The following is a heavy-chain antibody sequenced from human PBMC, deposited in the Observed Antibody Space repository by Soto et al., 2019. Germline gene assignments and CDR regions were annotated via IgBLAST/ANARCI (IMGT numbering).Heavy chain of an antibody. D-gene: IGHD3-9*01. CDR1: GVTFSSYS. CDR3: ARDTYDILTGYYYGMDV. CDR2: ISSSSSTI. Sequence: GGSLRLSCAASGVTFSSYSMNWVRKNPGKGLEWVSYISSSSSTIYYADSVKGRFTISRDNAKNSLYLQMNSLRDEDTAVYYCARDTYDILTGYYYGMDVWGQGTTVTVSS. V-gene: IGHV3-48*02. J-gene: IGHJ6*02.